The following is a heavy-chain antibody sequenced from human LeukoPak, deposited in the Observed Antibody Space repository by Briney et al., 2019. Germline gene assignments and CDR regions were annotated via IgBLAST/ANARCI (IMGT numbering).Heavy chain of an antibody. V-gene: IGHV3-21*01. Sequence: PGGSLRLSCAASGFTFSSYSMNWVRQAPGKGLEWVSSISSSSSYIYYADSVKGRFTISRDNAKNSLYLQMNGLRAKDTAVYYCARDLGTGTIDYWGQGTLVTVSS. CDR1: GFTFSSYS. CDR3: ARDLGTGTIDY. D-gene: IGHD1-1*01. CDR2: ISSSSSYI. J-gene: IGHJ4*02.